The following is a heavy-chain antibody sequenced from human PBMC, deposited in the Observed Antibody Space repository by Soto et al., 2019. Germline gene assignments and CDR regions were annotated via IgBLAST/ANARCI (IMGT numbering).Heavy chain of an antibody. D-gene: IGHD1-1*01. Sequence: QVQLQESGPGLMKPSETLSLTCTVSGGSISSYYWSSIRQSPGKGLEWIGYIHYSGSTKSNPSLKSRVTISVDTSRNQVSLKLSSVTAADSAVYFCARGRHQLLHPYYYGMDVWGQGASGSVSS. CDR1: GGSISSYY. CDR2: IHYSGST. CDR3: ARGRHQLLHPYYYGMDV. J-gene: IGHJ6*02. V-gene: IGHV4-59*01.